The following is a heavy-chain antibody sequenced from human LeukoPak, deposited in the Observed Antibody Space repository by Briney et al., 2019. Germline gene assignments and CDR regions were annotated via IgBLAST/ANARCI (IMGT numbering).Heavy chain of an antibody. D-gene: IGHD1-26*01. CDR1: GDSVSSNSAA. J-gene: IGHJ6*02. CDR3: ARDSGSFKMFYYYGTDV. Sequence: SQTLSLTCAISGDSVSSNSAAWNWIRQSPSRGLEWLGRTYYRSKWYNDYALSVKSRVTINPDTSKNQFSLQLNSVTPEDTAVYYCARDSGSFKMFYYYGTDVWGQGATVTVSS. CDR2: TYYRSKWYN. V-gene: IGHV6-1*01.